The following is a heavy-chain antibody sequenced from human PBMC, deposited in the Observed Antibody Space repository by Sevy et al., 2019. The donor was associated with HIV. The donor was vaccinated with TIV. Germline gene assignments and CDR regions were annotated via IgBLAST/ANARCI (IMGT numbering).Heavy chain of an antibody. Sequence: GGSLRLSCAASGFTFSSYSMNWVRQAPGKGLEWVSYISSSSSTIYYADSVKGRFTISRDNAKNPLYLQMNSLRDEDTAVYYCAREGSIVVVPAAMQPAHYYYGMDVWGQGTTVTVSS. J-gene: IGHJ6*02. D-gene: IGHD2-2*01. CDR2: ISSSSSTI. CDR3: AREGSIVVVPAAMQPAHYYYGMDV. V-gene: IGHV3-48*02. CDR1: GFTFSSYS.